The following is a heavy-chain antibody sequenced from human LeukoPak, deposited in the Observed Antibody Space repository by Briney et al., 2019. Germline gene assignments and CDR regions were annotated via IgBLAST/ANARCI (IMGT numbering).Heavy chain of an antibody. CDR2: INAGNGNT. J-gene: IGHJ4*02. CDR3: ARGWLAETTVVTPYNY. CDR1: GYTFTSYA. D-gene: IGHD4-23*01. V-gene: IGHV1-3*01. Sequence: ASVKVSCKASGYTFTSYAMHWVRQASGQRLEWMGWINAGNGNTKYSQKFQGRVTITRDTSASTAYMELSSLRSEDTAVYYCARGWLAETTVVTPYNYWGQGTLVTVSS.